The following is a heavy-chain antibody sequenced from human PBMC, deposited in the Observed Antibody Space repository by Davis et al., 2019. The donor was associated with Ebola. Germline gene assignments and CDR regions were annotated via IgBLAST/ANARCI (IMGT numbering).Heavy chain of an antibody. CDR1: GFTFSSYG. D-gene: IGHD3-3*01. CDR2: ISYDGSNK. Sequence: GESLKISCAASGFTFSSYGMHWVRQAPGKGLEWVAVISYDGSNKYYADSVKGRFTISRDNSKNTLYLQMNSLRAEDTAVYYCAKDMVWSGYYTNYYYYGMDVWGQGTTVTVSS. V-gene: IGHV3-30*18. CDR3: AKDMVWSGYYTNYYYYGMDV. J-gene: IGHJ6*02.